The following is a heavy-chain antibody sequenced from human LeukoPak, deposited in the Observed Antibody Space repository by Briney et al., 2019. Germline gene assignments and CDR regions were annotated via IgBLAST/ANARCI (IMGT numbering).Heavy chain of an antibody. CDR2: INHSGST. Sequence: PSETLSLTCAVYGGSFSDYYWSWIRQPPGKGLEWIGEINHSGSTNYNPSLKSRVTISVDTSRNQFSLKLSSVTAADTAVYYCARGLTPPGSSGYHDGMDVWSQGTTVTVSS. V-gene: IGHV4-34*01. D-gene: IGHD3-22*01. CDR3: ARGLTPPGSSGYHDGMDV. J-gene: IGHJ6*02. CDR1: GGSFSDYY.